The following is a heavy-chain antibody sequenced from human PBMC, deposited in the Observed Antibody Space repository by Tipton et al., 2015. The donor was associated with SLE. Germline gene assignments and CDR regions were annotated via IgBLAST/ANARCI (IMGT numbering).Heavy chain of an antibody. V-gene: IGHV4-34*01. CDR1: GRSFGDYY. CDR3: ARQAVGDDAFDV. D-gene: IGHD6-13*01. Sequence: TLSLTCAIYGRSFGDYYWSWIRQPPGKGLEWIGEINHSGSTNYNPSLKSRVTISLDTSKNQFSLRLTSVTAADTSVYYCARQAVGDDAFDVWGQGTTVTVSS. CDR2: INHSGST. J-gene: IGHJ3*01.